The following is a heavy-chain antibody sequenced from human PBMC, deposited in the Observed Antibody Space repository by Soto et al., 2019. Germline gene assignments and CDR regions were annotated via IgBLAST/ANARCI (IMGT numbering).Heavy chain of an antibody. Sequence: GGSLRLSCTASGFTFSSYAMSWVRQAPGKGLEWVSAISGSGGSTYYADSVKGRFTISRDNSKNTLYLQMNSLRAEDTAVYYYAKDNLLRFLNWFDPWGQGTLVTVSS. D-gene: IGHD3-3*01. CDR2: ISGSGGST. CDR3: AKDNLLRFLNWFDP. CDR1: GFTFSSYA. V-gene: IGHV3-23*01. J-gene: IGHJ5*02.